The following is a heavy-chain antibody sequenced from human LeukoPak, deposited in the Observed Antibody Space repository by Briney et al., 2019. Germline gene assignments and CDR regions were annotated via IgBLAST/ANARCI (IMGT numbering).Heavy chain of an antibody. V-gene: IGHV3-7*01. J-gene: IGHJ3*02. Sequence: GGSLRLSCAASGFTFSSDWMSWVRQAPGKGLEWVANIKQDGSEKYYVDSVKGRFTISRDNAKNSLYLQMNSLRAEDTAVYYCARDSPYNWNYDASAFDIWGQGTMVTVSS. D-gene: IGHD1-7*01. CDR3: ARDSPYNWNYDASAFDI. CDR1: GFTFSSDW. CDR2: IKQDGSEK.